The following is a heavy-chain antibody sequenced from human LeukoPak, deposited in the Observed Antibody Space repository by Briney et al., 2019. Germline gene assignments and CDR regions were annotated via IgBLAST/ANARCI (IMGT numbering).Heavy chain of an antibody. J-gene: IGHJ5*02. CDR3: ARAQFWSGYTCWFDP. D-gene: IGHD3-3*02. CDR2: IYYSGST. V-gene: IGHV4-39*07. CDR1: GGSISSSSYY. Sequence: SETLSLTCTVSGGSISSSSYYWGWIRQPPGKGLEWIGSIYYSGSTYYNPSLKSRVTISVDTSKNQFSLKLSSVTAADTAVYYCARAQFWSGYTCWFDPWGQGTLVTVSS.